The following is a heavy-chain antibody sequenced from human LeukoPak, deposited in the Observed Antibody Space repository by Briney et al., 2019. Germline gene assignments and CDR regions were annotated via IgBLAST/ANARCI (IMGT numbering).Heavy chain of an antibody. Sequence: GGSLRLSCAASGFIFSDHYMDWVRQAPGKGLEWVGRSRNKANSHTTEYAASVKGRFTISRDDSKNSLYLQLNSLKTEDTAVYYCTRGRSGTWPWHFDDWGQGTLVTVSS. V-gene: IGHV3-72*01. CDR1: GFIFSDHY. J-gene: IGHJ4*02. D-gene: IGHD1-26*01. CDR2: SRNKANSHTT. CDR3: TRGRSGTWPWHFDD.